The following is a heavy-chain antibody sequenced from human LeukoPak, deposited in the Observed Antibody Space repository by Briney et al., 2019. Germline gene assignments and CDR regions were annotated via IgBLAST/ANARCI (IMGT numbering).Heavy chain of an antibody. D-gene: IGHD4-17*01. CDR2: ISGSGGST. CDR1: GFTFSSYA. V-gene: IGHV3-23*01. CDR3: AKVDYGDYNYYYMDV. J-gene: IGHJ6*03. Sequence: GGSLRLSCAASGFTFSSYAMSWVRQAPGKGLEWVSAISGSGGSTYYADSVKGRFTISRDNSKNTLYLQMNSLRAEDTAVYYCAKVDYGDYNYYYMDVWGKGTTVTISS.